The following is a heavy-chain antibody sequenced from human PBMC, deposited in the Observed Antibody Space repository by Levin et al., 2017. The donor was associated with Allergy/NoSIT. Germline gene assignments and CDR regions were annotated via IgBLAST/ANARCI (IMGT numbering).Heavy chain of an antibody. Sequence: GESLKISCQGSGYSFTKYWIGWVRQMPGKGLEWMGIICPDDSDTRYDPSFEGQVTISADKSINTAYLQWSSLKATDTDIYYCARQAQVAGPGIDYWGQGTLVTVSS. CDR2: ICPDDSDT. V-gene: IGHV5-51*01. D-gene: IGHD6-19*01. CDR1: GYSFTKYW. CDR3: ARQAQVAGPGIDY. J-gene: IGHJ4*02.